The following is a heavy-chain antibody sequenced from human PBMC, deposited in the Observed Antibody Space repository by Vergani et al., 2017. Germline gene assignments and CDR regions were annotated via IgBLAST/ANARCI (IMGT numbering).Heavy chain of an antibody. CDR2: INPSGGST. Sequence: QVQLVQSGAEVKKPGASVKVSCKASGYTFTSYYMHWVRQAPGQGLEWRGIINPSGGSTSYAQKFQGRVTMTRDTSTSTVDMELSRLRSEDTAVYYCARQSSIAARPRYYYYMDVWGKGTTVTVSS. V-gene: IGHV1-46*03. J-gene: IGHJ6*03. CDR3: ARQSSIAARPRYYYYMDV. CDR1: GYTFTSYY. D-gene: IGHD6-6*01.